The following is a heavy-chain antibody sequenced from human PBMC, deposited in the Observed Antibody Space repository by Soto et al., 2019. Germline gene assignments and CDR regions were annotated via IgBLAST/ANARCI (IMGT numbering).Heavy chain of an antibody. CDR1: GYTFTPHH. D-gene: IGHD3-10*01. V-gene: IGHV1-46*01. J-gene: IGHJ4*02. CDR2: INPNGGST. Sequence: ASVKVSCKASGYTFTPHHIHWVRQAPGHGLEWMGIINPNGGSTRFAQTFQGRVTMTTDTSTSTAYMELRSLRSDDTAVYYCARDWNYYGSGSYWLSAQIDYWGQGTLVTVSS. CDR3: ARDWNYYGSGSYWLSAQIDY.